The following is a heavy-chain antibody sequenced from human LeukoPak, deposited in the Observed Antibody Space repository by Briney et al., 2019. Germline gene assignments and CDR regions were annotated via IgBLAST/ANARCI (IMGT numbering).Heavy chain of an antibody. Sequence: SFRSYGMSWIRQPPGKGLEWIGSIYYSGSTYYNPSLKSRVTISVDTSKNQFSLKLSSVTAADTAVYYCARLNGWFDPWGQGTLVTVSS. D-gene: IGHD4-17*01. CDR3: ARLNGWFDP. V-gene: IGHV4-39*01. CDR1: SFRSYG. CDR2: IYYSGST. J-gene: IGHJ5*02.